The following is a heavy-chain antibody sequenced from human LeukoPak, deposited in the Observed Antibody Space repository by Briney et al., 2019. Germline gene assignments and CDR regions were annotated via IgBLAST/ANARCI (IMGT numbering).Heavy chain of an antibody. CDR2: ITSSGNDV. V-gene: IGHV3-21*01. CDR1: GFTCSSYN. CDR3: ARDPGPAAY. Sequence: GGSLRLSCTASGFTCSSYNMNWVRQAPGKGLEWVSSITSSGNDVYYADSVKGRFTISRDNARNSLYLQMNSLRAEDTAVYYCARDPGPAAYWGQGTLVTVSS. J-gene: IGHJ4*02. D-gene: IGHD6-25*01.